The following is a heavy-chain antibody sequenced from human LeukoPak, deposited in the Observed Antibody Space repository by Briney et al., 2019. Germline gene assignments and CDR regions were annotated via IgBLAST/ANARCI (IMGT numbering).Heavy chain of an antibody. J-gene: IGHJ6*03. CDR2: INHSGST. Sequence: SETLSLTCAVYGGSFSGYYWSWLRQPPGKGLEWIGEINHSGSTNYNPSLKSRVTISVDTSKNQFSLKLSSVTAADTAVYYCARLIYCSSTSCYHPRRYYMDVWGKGTTVTISS. CDR1: GGSFSGYY. D-gene: IGHD2-2*01. CDR3: ARLIYCSSTSCYHPRRYYMDV. V-gene: IGHV4-34*01.